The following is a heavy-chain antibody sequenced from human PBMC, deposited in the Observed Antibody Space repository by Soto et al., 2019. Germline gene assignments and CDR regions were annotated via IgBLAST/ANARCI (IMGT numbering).Heavy chain of an antibody. J-gene: IGHJ4*02. D-gene: IGHD4-17*01. CDR1: GFTFSRHA. CDR2: ISGNGGSK. Sequence: EVQLVESGGGLVEPGGSLRLSCAASGFTFSRHAMSWVRQAPGKGLEWVSTISGNGGSKHYADSVKGRFTISRDNSKNTLSLQMKGLSDEDTAGYYCSSDDSYGDYEGDYWGQGTLVTVSS. CDR3: SSDDSYGDYEGDY. V-gene: IGHV3-23*04.